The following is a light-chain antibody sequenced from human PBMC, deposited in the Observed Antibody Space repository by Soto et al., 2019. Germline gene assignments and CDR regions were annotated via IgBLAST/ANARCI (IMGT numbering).Light chain of an antibody. J-gene: IGKJ2*01. CDR1: QSVSSN. V-gene: IGKV3-15*01. Sequence: EIVMSQSPATLSVSPGERATLSCRASQSVSSNLAWYQQKPGQAPRLLIYGASTRPTGIPARFSGSGSGTEFTLTISSRQSEDFAVYYCQQYNNWPYTFGQGTKLEIK. CDR3: QQYNNWPYT. CDR2: GAS.